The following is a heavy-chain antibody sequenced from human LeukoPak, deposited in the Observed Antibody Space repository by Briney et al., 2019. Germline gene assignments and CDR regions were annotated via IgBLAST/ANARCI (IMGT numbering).Heavy chain of an antibody. CDR1: GFTFSSYE. J-gene: IGHJ4*02. CDR3: ARDAPY. V-gene: IGHV3-48*03. CDR2: TSSSGSTI. Sequence: QPGGSLRLSCAASGFTFSSYEMNWVRQAPGKGLEWVSHTSSSGSTIYYADSVKGRFTISRDNAKNTLYLQMNSLRAGDTAVYYCARDAPYWGQGTLVTVSS.